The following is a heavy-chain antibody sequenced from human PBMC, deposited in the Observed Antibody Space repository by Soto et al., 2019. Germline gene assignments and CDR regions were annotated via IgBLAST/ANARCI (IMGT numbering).Heavy chain of an antibody. CDR1: GGSISSSSYY. Sequence: PSETLSLTCTVSGGSISSSSYYWGWIRQPPGKGLEWIGSIYYSGSTYYNPSLKSRVTISVDTSKNQFSLKLSSVTAADTAVYYCARYSNDGFHFDFWGRGTQVTVSS. D-gene: IGHD6-13*01. J-gene: IGHJ4*02. V-gene: IGHV4-39*01. CDR2: IYYSGST. CDR3: ARYSNDGFHFDF.